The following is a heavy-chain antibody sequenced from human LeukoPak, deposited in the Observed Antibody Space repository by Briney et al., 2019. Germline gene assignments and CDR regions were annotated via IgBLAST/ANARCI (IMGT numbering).Heavy chain of an antibody. CDR1: GFNFDDLS. Sequence: PGESLRLSCAVSGFNFDDLSMLWSRHRPGGGLEWVSLVKWYGTSTVYADSVKGRFTISRDNSKNSLFLQMNSLRNEDTAFYYCARQFYGHHIWFDPGGQGTLVTVSS. CDR3: ARQFYGHHIWFDP. D-gene: IGHD4-17*01. J-gene: IGHJ5*02. CDR2: VKWYGTST. V-gene: IGHV3-43*01.